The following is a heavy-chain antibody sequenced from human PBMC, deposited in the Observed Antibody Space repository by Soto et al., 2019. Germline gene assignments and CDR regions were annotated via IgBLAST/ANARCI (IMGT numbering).Heavy chain of an antibody. CDR2: INHSGST. D-gene: IGHD3-10*01. J-gene: IGHJ5*02. CDR1: GGSFSGYY. CDR3: ASTRVVTYRRYNWFHP. V-gene: IGHV4-34*01. Sequence: SETLSLTCAVYGGSFSGYYWSWIRQPPGKGLEWIGEINHSGSTNYNPSLKSRVTISLDTSKNQFSLKLSSVTAADTAVYYCASTRVVTYRRYNWFHPSGQGTLVTVSS.